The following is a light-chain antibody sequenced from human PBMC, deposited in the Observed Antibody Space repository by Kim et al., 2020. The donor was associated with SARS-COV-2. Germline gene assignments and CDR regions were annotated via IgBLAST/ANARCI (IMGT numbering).Light chain of an antibody. Sequence: SYELTQPPSVSVFPGQTASITCSGDIFGDKYACWYQQKPGQSPVLVIYQESKRPSGLPERFSVSNSGNTSTLPISVSQSLDYSYYFCQSSSCSTVFFFG. V-gene: IGLV3-1*01. CDR2: QES. CDR3: QSSSCSTVFF. CDR1: IFGDKY. J-gene: IGLJ1*01.